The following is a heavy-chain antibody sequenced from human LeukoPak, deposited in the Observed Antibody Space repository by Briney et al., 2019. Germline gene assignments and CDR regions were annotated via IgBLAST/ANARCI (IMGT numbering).Heavy chain of an antibody. Sequence: GGSLRLSCAASGFTFSNNAMHWVRQAPGKGLEWVSVISYDGIYKYYADSVKGRFTISRDNSKNTLYLEMNSLRAEDTAVYYCAKDIGSYYDYWGQGILVTVSS. D-gene: IGHD3-10*01. CDR3: AKDIGSYYDY. V-gene: IGHV3-30*04. CDR1: GFTFSNNA. CDR2: ISYDGIYK. J-gene: IGHJ4*02.